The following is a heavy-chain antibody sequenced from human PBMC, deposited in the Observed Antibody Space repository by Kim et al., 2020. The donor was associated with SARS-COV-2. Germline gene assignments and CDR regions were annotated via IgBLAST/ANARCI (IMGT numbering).Heavy chain of an antibody. V-gene: IGHV3-30*18. CDR1: GFTFSSYG. Sequence: GGSLRLSCASSGFTFSSYGMHWVRQAPGKGLEWVAVISYDGSNKYYADSVKGRFTISRDNSKNTLYLQMNSLRAEDTAVYYCAKSRGQQLDYWGQGTLVTVSS. D-gene: IGHD6-13*01. J-gene: IGHJ4*02. CDR2: ISYDGSNK. CDR3: AKSRGQQLDY.